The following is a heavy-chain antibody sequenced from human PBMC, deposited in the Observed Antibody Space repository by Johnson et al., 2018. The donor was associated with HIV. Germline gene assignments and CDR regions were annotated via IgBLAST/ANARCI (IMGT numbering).Heavy chain of an antibody. D-gene: IGHD6-13*01. CDR2: LFSGGST. V-gene: IGHV3-66*02. CDR1: GFSVSSNY. CDR3: AKDLGGAHSSPRAFDI. Sequence: EQLVESGGGLIQPGGSLRLSCAASGFSVSSNYMTWVRQAPGKGLEWVSVLFSGGSTYYADSVKGRFTISRDNSKNTLYLQMNSLRAEDTAVYYCAKDLGGAHSSPRAFDIWGQGTMVTVSS. J-gene: IGHJ3*02.